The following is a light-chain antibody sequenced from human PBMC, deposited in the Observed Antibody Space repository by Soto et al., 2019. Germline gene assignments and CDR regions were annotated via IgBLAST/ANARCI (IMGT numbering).Light chain of an antibody. Sequence: DIQMTQSPSTLAASVGDRVTITCRASQSIRNFLAWYQQKPGKAPNVVIFDASSLESGVPSRFSGSGSGTEFTLTISSLQPDDFATYYCQQYNTYPLTFGGGTKVDIK. V-gene: IGKV1-5*01. J-gene: IGKJ4*01. CDR3: QQYNTYPLT. CDR2: DAS. CDR1: QSIRNF.